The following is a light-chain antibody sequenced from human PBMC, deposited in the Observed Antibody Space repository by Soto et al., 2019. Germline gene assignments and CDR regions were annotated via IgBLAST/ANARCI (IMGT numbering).Light chain of an antibody. CDR2: GAS. V-gene: IGKV3-15*01. J-gene: IGKJ4*01. CDR1: QTVSSN. Sequence: VLTQSPGTLSLTPGERATLCCRASQTVSSNLAWYQQKPGQAPRLVIYGASTRATGVPARFSGSGSGADFTLTISSLQSEGFAVYYCQQYNNWPPLTFGGGTKVDIK. CDR3: QQYNNWPPLT.